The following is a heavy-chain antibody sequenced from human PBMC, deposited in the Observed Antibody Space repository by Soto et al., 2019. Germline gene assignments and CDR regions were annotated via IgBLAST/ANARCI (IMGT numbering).Heavy chain of an antibody. D-gene: IGHD1-1*01. Sequence: SETLSLTCTVSGASISGFYWSWIRKSAGKGLEWIGRIYATGTTDYNPTIKSRVMMSVDTSKKQFSLKLRSVTAADTAVYYCVRDGTKTLRDWFDPWGQGISVTVSS. CDR3: VRDGTKTLRDWFDP. CDR2: IYATGTT. CDR1: GASISGFY. J-gene: IGHJ5*02. V-gene: IGHV4-4*07.